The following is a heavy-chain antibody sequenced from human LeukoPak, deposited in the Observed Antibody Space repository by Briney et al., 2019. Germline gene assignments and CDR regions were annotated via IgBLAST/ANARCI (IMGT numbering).Heavy chain of an antibody. V-gene: IGHV3-7*01. CDR1: GFAFSKYW. D-gene: IGHD5-24*01. CDR2: IKEDGSIE. J-gene: IGHJ5*02. Sequence: GSLRPSCAASGFAFSKYWMSWVRQAPGKGLEWVANIKEDGSIEDYADSVKGRFTVSRDNAKNSLYLQMNSLRVEDTAVYYCVSQQLAPPWGQGTLVTVSS. CDR3: VSQQLAPP.